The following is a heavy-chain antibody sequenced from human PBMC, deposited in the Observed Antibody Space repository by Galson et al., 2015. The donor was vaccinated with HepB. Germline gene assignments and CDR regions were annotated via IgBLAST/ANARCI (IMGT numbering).Heavy chain of an antibody. CDR3: ARGASYYDWTGYPDEKYCGMDV. Sequence: SLRLSCATSGFSFSSFWMNWVRQVPGKGLLWVSRISRGGNTRNYADSVEGRFTISRDNANNALYLEMNSLRAEDTAVYYCARGASYYDWTGYPDEKYCGMDVWGQGNTVIVSS. CDR2: ISRGGNTR. CDR1: GFSFSSFW. V-gene: IGHV3-74*01. D-gene: IGHD3/OR15-3a*01. J-gene: IGHJ6*02.